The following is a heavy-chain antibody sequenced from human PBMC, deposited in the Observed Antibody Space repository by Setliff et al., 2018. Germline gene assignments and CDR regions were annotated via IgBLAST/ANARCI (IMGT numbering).Heavy chain of an antibody. CDR2: IQHDGNIK. V-gene: IGHV3-30*02. CDR1: GFTFSNYG. Sequence: PGGSLRLSCVASGFTFSNYGMHWVRQAPGKGLEWVTYIQHDGNIKHYADSVKGRCTISRDNSKNTLYLEMSSLRLEDTAVYYCAKVIGGYPPKPSDYWGQGTLVTVSS. J-gene: IGHJ4*02. D-gene: IGHD3-16*02. CDR3: AKVIGGYPPKPSDY.